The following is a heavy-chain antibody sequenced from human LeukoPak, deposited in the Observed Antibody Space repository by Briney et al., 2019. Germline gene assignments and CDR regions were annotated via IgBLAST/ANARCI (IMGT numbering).Heavy chain of an antibody. J-gene: IGHJ4*02. CDR3: AKVPYDSSGYSDHDY. Sequence: AGSLRLSCAVSGFTFSSYAMSWVRQAPGKGLEWVSAISGSGGSTYYADSVKGRFTISRDNSKNTLYLQMNSLRAEDTAVYYCAKVPYDSSGYSDHDYWGQGTLVTVSS. V-gene: IGHV3-23*01. D-gene: IGHD3-22*01. CDR2: ISGSGGST. CDR1: GFTFSSYA.